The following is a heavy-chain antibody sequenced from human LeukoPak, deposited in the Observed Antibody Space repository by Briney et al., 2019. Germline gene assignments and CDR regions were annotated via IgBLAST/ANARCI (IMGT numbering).Heavy chain of an antibody. CDR3: ARVGDIVVVPAAPGFDI. D-gene: IGHD2-2*01. Sequence: GSLRLSCAASGFTFSSYSMNWVRQAPGKGLEWVANIKQDGSEKYYVDSVKGRFTISRDNARNSLYLQMNSLRAEDTAVYYCARVGDIVVVPAAPGFDIWGQGTMVTVSS. J-gene: IGHJ3*02. CDR1: GFTFSSYS. CDR2: IKQDGSEK. V-gene: IGHV3-7*01.